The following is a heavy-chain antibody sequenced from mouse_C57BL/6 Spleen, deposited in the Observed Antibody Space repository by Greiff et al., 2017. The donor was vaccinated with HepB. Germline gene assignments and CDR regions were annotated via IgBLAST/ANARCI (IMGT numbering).Heavy chain of an antibody. J-gene: IGHJ4*01. CDR1: GFNIKDYY. CDR2: IDPEDGDT. D-gene: IGHD1-1*01. Sequence: EVQLQQPGAELVRPGASVKLSCTASGFNIKDYYMHWVKQRPEQGLEWIGRIDPEDGDTEYAPKFQGKATMTADTSSNTAYLQLSSLTSEDTAVYYCTTSPYYYGSSYAMDYWGQGTSVTVSS. CDR3: TTSPYYYGSSYAMDY. V-gene: IGHV14-1*01.